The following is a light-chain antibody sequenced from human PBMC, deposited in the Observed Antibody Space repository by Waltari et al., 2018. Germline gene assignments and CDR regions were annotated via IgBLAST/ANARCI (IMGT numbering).Light chain of an antibody. CDR1: SSDVGGYNY. J-gene: IGLJ2*01. CDR3: CSSAGSSTLI. CDR2: DVS. Sequence: QSALTQPASVSGSPGQSITISCTGTSSDVGGYNYVSWYQRYPGKAPKLMIYDVSKRPSGVSNRFSGSKSGNTAFLTISGLQAEDEADYYCCSSAGSSTLIFGGGTKLTVL. V-gene: IGLV2-23*02.